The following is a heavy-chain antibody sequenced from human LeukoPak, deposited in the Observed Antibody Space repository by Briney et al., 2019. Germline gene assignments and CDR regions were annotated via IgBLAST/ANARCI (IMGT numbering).Heavy chain of an antibody. J-gene: IGHJ4*02. D-gene: IGHD4-17*01. CDR3: AKATTVTTHGCDY. V-gene: IGHV3-48*03. Sequence: PGGSLRLSCAASGFTFSSYEMNWVRQAPGKGLEWVSYISSSGSTIYYADSVKGRFTISRDNSKNTLYLQMNSLRAEDTAVYYCAKATTVTTHGCDYWGQGTLVTVSS. CDR1: GFTFSSYE. CDR2: ISSSGSTI.